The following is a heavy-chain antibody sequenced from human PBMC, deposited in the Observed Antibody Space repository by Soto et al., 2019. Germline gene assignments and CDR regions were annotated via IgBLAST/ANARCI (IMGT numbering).Heavy chain of an antibody. J-gene: IGHJ4*02. CDR3: ARGGNYYDSISCPGYVYY. D-gene: IGHD3-22*01. V-gene: IGHV3-33*01. Sequence: GGSLRLSCAASGFTFSSYGMHWVRQAPGKGLEWVAIIWYDGSNKYYADSVKGRFTISRDNSKNTLYLQMNSLKAEDTAVYFCARGGNYYDSISCPGYVYYWGQGTLVTVSS. CDR2: IWYDGSNK. CDR1: GFTFSSYG.